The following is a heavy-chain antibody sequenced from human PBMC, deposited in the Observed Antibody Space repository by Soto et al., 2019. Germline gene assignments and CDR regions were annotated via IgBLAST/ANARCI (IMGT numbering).Heavy chain of an antibody. J-gene: IGHJ3*02. Sequence: GGSLRLSCAASGFTFSNAWMNWVRQAPGKGLEWVGRIKSKTDGGTTDYAAPVKGRFTISRDDSKNTLYLQMNSLKTEETDVYYCTTEHVREWLLIFPSAFDIWGQGTMVTVSS. CDR2: IKSKTDGGTT. CDR3: TTEHVREWLLIFPSAFDI. CDR1: GFTFSNAW. D-gene: IGHD3-3*01. V-gene: IGHV3-15*07.